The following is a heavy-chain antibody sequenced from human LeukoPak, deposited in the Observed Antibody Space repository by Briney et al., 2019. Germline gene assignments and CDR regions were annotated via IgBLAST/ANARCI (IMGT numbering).Heavy chain of an antibody. Sequence: GASVKVSCKASGYTFTSYYMHWVRQAPGQGLEWMGWINPNSGGTNYAQKFQGRVTMTRDTSISTAYMELSRLRSDDTAVYYCARVLSSGWAQPFDYWSQGTLVTVSS. CDR2: INPNSGGT. D-gene: IGHD6-19*01. V-gene: IGHV1-2*02. CDR3: ARVLSSGWAQPFDY. J-gene: IGHJ4*02. CDR1: GYTFTSYY.